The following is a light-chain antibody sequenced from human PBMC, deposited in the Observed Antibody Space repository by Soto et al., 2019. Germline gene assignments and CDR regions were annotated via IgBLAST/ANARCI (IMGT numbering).Light chain of an antibody. V-gene: IGLV2-14*01. J-gene: IGLJ1*01. CDR1: XXDVGGYNY. CDR2: DVS. CDR3: SSYTSSSTLYV. Sequence: QSALTQPASVSGSPGQSITISCTGXXXDVGGYNYVSWYQQHPGKAPKLMIYDVSNRPSGVSNRFSGSKSGNTASLTISGLQAEDEADYYCSSYTSSSTLYVFGTGTKVTVL.